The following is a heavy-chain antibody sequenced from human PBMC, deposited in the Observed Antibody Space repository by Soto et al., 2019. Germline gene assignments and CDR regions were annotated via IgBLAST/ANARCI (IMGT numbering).Heavy chain of an antibody. Sequence: PSETLSLTCTVSGGSINSDYWSWIRQSPGKGLEWIGYVFFSGSANYNHSFKSRVTISVDTSKNQIYLRVTSVTAADTAVYYCARSVVELRYWFDPWGQGTLVTVPS. CDR2: VFFSGSA. CDR3: ARSVVELRYWFDP. V-gene: IGHV4-59*01. J-gene: IGHJ5*02. CDR1: GGSINSDY. D-gene: IGHD1-7*01.